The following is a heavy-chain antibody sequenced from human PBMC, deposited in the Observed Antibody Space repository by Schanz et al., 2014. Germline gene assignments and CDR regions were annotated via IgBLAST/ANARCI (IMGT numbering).Heavy chain of an antibody. CDR3: ARGPSTGAFDI. Sequence: QVQLVQSGAEVKQPGASVKVSCKASGYTFTTYYIHWVRQAPGQGLEWMGLINPSVGNTNYAQKFRGRVTMTRDTSTSTVYMELSSLRSEDTAVYCCARGPSTGAFDIWGQGTMVTVSS. CDR2: INPSVGNT. CDR1: GYTFTTYY. V-gene: IGHV1-46*03. J-gene: IGHJ3*02.